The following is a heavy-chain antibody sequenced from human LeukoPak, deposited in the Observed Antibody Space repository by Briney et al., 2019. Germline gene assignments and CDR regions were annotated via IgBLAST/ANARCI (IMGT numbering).Heavy chain of an antibody. V-gene: IGHV3-21*01. CDR1: GFTFSSYS. CDR2: ISSISSYI. Sequence: GGSLRLSCSASGFTFSSYSMNWVRQAPGRGLEWVSSISSISSYIYYADSVKGRFTISRDNAKNSLYLQMNSLRAEDTAVYYCARVPSRLEDYVWGSLDYWGQGTLVTVSS. J-gene: IGHJ4*02. CDR3: ARVPSRLEDYVWGSLDY. D-gene: IGHD3-16*01.